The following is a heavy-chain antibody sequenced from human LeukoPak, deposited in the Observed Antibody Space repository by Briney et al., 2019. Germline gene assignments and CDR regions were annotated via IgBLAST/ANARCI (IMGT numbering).Heavy chain of an antibody. D-gene: IGHD2-2*01. V-gene: IGHV1-18*01. J-gene: IGHJ6*03. Sequence: GASVKVSCKASGYTFTRYGISWVRQAPGQGLEWMGWISAYNGNTNYAQKLQGRVTMTTDTSTSTAYMELRSLRSDDTAVYYCARVGYCSSTSCRRAYYYYQYMDVWGKGTTVTVSS. CDR2: ISAYNGNT. CDR3: ARVGYCSSTSCRRAYYYYQYMDV. CDR1: GYTFTRYG.